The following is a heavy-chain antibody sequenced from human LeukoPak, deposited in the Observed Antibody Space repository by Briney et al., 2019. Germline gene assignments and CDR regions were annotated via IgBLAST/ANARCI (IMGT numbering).Heavy chain of an antibody. Sequence: MNFSKTSSENSITNDSNCWRREMRGKDQEWMGVIYHSDTASYYNKSFQGQVTISADKSISTAYLQWSSLKASDTAMYYCARHPRGYCSSTSCYYYYGMDVWGKGTTVTVSS. CDR2: IYHSDTAS. CDR1: ENSITNDS. V-gene: IGHV5-51*01. J-gene: IGHJ6*04. CDR3: ARHPRGYCSSTSCYYYYGMDV. D-gene: IGHD2-2*01.